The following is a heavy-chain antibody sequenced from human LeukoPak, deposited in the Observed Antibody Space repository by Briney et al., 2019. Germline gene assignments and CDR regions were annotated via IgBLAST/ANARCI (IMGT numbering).Heavy chain of an antibody. D-gene: IGHD3-10*01. CDR2: ISYDGSNK. J-gene: IGHJ4*02. V-gene: IGHV3-30*18. CDR3: ANTMVRERPGYYFDY. CDR1: GFTFSSYG. Sequence: PGGSLRLSCAASGFTFSSYGMHWVRQAPGKGLEWVAVISYDGSNKYYADSVKGRFTISRDNSKNTLYLQMNSLRAEDTAVYYCANTMVRERPGYYFDYRGQGTLVTVSS.